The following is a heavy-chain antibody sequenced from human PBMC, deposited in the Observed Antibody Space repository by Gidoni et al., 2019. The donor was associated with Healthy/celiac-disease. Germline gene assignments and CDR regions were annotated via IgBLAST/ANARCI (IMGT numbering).Heavy chain of an antibody. Sequence: EVQLVESGGGLVQPGGSLSLSCAASGFAFRSYWMSWVRPAPGKGLEWVANIKQDGSEKYYVDSVKGRFTISRDNAKNSLYLQMNSLRAEDTAVYYCARDAGKDDYGDHFDYWGQGTLVTVSS. CDR3: ARDAGKDDYGDHFDY. J-gene: IGHJ4*02. CDR1: GFAFRSYW. D-gene: IGHD4-17*01. CDR2: IKQDGSEK. V-gene: IGHV3-7*04.